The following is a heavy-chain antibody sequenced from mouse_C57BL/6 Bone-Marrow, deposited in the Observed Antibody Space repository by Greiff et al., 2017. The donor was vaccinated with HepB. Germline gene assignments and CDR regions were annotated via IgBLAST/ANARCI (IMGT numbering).Heavy chain of an antibody. V-gene: IGHV10-1*01. Sequence: EVKLVESGGGLVQPQGSLKLSCAASGFSFNTYAMNWVRQAPGKGLEWVARIRSKSNNYATYYADSVKDRFTISRDDSESMLYLQMNNLKTEDTAMYYCVRPYGSSYHYAMDYWGQGTSVTVSS. D-gene: IGHD1-1*01. CDR2: IRSKSNNYAT. CDR1: GFSFNTYA. CDR3: VRPYGSSYHYAMDY. J-gene: IGHJ4*01.